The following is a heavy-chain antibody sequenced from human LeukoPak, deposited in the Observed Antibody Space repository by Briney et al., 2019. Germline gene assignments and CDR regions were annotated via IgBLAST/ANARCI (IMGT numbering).Heavy chain of an antibody. CDR1: GFTFTSYA. V-gene: IGHV3-23*01. D-gene: IGHD5-24*01. CDR3: AKDPRVGSRVATPCH. J-gene: IGHJ4*02. CDR2: ISGSGGST. Sequence: GGSLRLSCAASGFTFTSYAMSWVRQAPGKGLEWVSAISGSGGSTYYADSVKGRFTISRDNSKSTLFLQMNSLRAEDTAVYYCAKDPRVGSRVATPCHWGQGTLVTVPS.